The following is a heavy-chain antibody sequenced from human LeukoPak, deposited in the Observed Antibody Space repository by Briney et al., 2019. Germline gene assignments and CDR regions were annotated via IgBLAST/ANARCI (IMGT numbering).Heavy chain of an antibody. V-gene: IGHV4-34*01. J-gene: IGHJ3*02. CDR1: GGSFSGYY. CDR3: ARREDIEVVPAAPGAFDI. D-gene: IGHD2-2*01. Sequence: PSETLSLTCAVYGGSFSGYYWSWIRQPPGKGLEWIGEINHSGSTNYNPSLKSRVTISVDTSKNQFSLKLSSVTAADTAVYYCARREDIEVVPAAPGAFDIWGQGTMVTVSS. CDR2: INHSGST.